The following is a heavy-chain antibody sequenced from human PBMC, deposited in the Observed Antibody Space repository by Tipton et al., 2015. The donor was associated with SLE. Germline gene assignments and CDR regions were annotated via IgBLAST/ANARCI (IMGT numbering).Heavy chain of an antibody. CDR2: ITPFNGNT. CDR1: GCTFTYRY. CDR3: ARSSRYYYDSSGYGAFDI. V-gene: IGHV1-45*02. D-gene: IGHD3-22*01. J-gene: IGHJ3*02. Sequence: QSGAEVKKTGSSVKVSCKASGCTFTYRYLHWVRQAPGQALEWMGWITPFNGNTNYAQKFQDRVTITRDRSMSTAYMELSSLRSEDTAMYYCARSSRYYYDSSGYGAFDIWGQGTMVTVSS.